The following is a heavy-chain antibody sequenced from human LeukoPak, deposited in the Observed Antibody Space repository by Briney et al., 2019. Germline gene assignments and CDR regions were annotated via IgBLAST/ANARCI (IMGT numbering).Heavy chain of an antibody. CDR3: AKELGGGSDGLDI. V-gene: IGHV3-9*01. CDR2: ISWNSVSI. D-gene: IGHD2-15*01. CDR1: GITFDDYA. Sequence: PGGSLRLSCAASGITFDDYAMYWVRQGPGKGLEWVAGISWNSVSIGYADSVKGRFTISRDNAKNSLYLQMNSLRNEDTALYYCAKELGGGSDGLDIWGQGTMDTVSS. J-gene: IGHJ3*02.